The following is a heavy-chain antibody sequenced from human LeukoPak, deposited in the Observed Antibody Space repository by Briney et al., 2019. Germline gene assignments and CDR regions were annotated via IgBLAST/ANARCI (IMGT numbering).Heavy chain of an antibody. CDR3: ARARNHQNWAIFGVVRAFDI. CDR1: GGSFSGYY. D-gene: IGHD3-3*01. Sequence: PSETLSLTCAVYGGSFSGYYWSWIRQPPGKGLEWIGEINHSGSTNYNPSLKSRVTISVDTSKNQFSLKLSSVTAADTAVYYCARARNHQNWAIFGVVRAFDIWGQGTMVTVSS. CDR2: INHSGST. V-gene: IGHV4-34*01. J-gene: IGHJ3*02.